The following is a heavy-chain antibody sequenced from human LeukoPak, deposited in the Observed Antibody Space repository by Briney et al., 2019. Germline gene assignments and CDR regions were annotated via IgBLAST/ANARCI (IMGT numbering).Heavy chain of an antibody. CDR2: IIPIFGTA. CDR1: GGTFSSYA. CDR3: ARGGALLSSIDY. J-gene: IGHJ4*02. Sequence: SVKVSCTASGGTFSSYAISWVRQAPGQGLEWMGGIIPIFGTANYAQKFQGRVTITADESTSTAYMELSSLRSEDTAVYYCARGGALLSSIDYWGQGTLVTVSS. V-gene: IGHV1-69*13. D-gene: IGHD3-10*01.